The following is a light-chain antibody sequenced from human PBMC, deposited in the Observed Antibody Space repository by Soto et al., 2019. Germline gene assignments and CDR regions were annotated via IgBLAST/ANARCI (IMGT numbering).Light chain of an antibody. CDR3: QHYGSSPLT. CDR1: QSVSSRS. CDR2: GAS. Sequence: EIVLTQSPGTLSLSPGERATLSCRASQSVSSRSLAWYQQKPGQAPRLLIYGASSRATGIPDRFSGSGSGTDFTLTISRPEPEDFAEYYCQHYGSSPLTFGGGNKVEIK. J-gene: IGKJ4*01. V-gene: IGKV3-20*01.